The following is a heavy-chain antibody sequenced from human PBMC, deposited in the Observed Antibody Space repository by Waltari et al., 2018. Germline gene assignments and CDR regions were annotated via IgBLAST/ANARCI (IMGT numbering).Heavy chain of an antibody. CDR1: DYSISSGYY. J-gene: IGHJ3*02. CDR3: ARDWNPDGLDT. D-gene: IGHD1-1*01. V-gene: IGHV4-38-2*02. Sequence: QVQLRESGPGLVKPAETLSLTCSVSDYSISSGYYWAWIRQPPGKGLEWIGSIYESGTTYHTPSLKSRVPISVDTSKNQFSLKLSSVTAADTAVYYCARDWNPDGLDTWGQGTLVTVSS. CDR2: IYESGTT.